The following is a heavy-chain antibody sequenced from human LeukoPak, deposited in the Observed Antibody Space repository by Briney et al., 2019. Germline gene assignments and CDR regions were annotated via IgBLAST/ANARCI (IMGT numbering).Heavy chain of an antibody. Sequence: GRSLRLSCTGFGFTFRDYAVSWVRQAPGKGLECIGFIRSKVYGGTTEYAAPVKGRFTISRDDSKSIAYLQMNSLKTEDTAVYYCTRDPYYFDSSGYYHHAFDIWGQGTMAAVSS. D-gene: IGHD3-22*01. J-gene: IGHJ3*02. CDR2: IRSKVYGGTT. V-gene: IGHV3-49*04. CDR1: GFTFRDYA. CDR3: TRDPYYFDSSGYYHHAFDI.